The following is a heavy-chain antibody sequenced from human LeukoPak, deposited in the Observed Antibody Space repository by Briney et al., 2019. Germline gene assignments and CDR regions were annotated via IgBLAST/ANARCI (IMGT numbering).Heavy chain of an antibody. Sequence: GGSLRLSCAASGFTFSRYGMHWVRQAPGKGLEWVAVILYDGSNKYYADSVKGRFTISRDNSKNTLYLQMNSLRAEDTAVYYCARGASSWYQSYYFDYWGQGTLVTVSS. CDR1: GFTFSRYG. CDR3: ARGASSWYQSYYFDY. J-gene: IGHJ4*02. CDR2: ILYDGSNK. V-gene: IGHV3-30*03. D-gene: IGHD6-13*01.